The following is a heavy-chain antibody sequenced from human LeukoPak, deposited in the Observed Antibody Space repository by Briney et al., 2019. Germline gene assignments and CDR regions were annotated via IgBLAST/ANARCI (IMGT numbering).Heavy chain of an antibody. J-gene: IGHJ4*02. CDR2: IYSSGIP. Sequence: PGGSLRLSCSASGFAVSSSYMTWVRQAPGEGLQWVSVIYSSGIPYYADFVKGRFTIYRDSSKNTLYLEMNSLRPEDSALYFCARVPNLIAMDCWGQGTLVTVSP. CDR3: ARVPNLIAMDC. CDR1: GFAVSSSY. D-gene: IGHD6-19*01. V-gene: IGHV3-53*01.